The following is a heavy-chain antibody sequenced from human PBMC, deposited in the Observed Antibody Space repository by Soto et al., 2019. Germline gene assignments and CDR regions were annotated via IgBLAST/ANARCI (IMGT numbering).Heavy chain of an antibody. V-gene: IGHV1-8*01. Sequence: ASVKVSCKASGYTFTSYDINWVRQATGQGLEWMGWMNPNSGNTGYAQKFQGRVTMTRNTSISTAYMELSSLRSEDTAVYYCARGIGRFPYYYHYYYMDVWGKGTTVTGSS. CDR3: ARGIGRFPYYYHYYYMDV. D-gene: IGHD3-3*01. CDR1: GYTFTSYD. CDR2: MNPNSGNT. J-gene: IGHJ6*03.